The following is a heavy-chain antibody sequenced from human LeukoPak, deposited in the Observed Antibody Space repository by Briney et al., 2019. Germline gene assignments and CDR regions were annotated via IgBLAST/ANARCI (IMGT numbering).Heavy chain of an antibody. D-gene: IGHD3-22*01. J-gene: IGHJ4*02. CDR3: ATVSYYYDSSGPLGDY. CDR2: VDPEDGET. CDR1: GYTFTDYY. V-gene: IGHV1-69-2*01. Sequence: ASVKVSCKVSGYTFTDYYMHWVQQAPGKGLEWMGLVDPEDGETIYAEKFQGRVTITPDTPTDTAYKELSSLRSEDTAAYYCATVSYYYDSSGPLGDYWGQGTLVTVSS.